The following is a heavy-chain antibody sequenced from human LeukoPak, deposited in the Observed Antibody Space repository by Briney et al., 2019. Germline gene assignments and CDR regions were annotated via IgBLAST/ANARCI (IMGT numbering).Heavy chain of an antibody. CDR1: GDSFSSGSHY. Sequence: PSETLSLTCTVSGDSFSSGSHYWSWLRQPPGKGLEWIGYIYYSGSTNYDPSLNSRVTISIDTSKIQFSLKLSSVTAADTAVYYCVRAARYYWFDPWGQGTLVSVSS. CDR3: VRAARYYWFDP. V-gene: IGHV4-61*01. J-gene: IGHJ5*02. D-gene: IGHD1-14*01. CDR2: IYYSGST.